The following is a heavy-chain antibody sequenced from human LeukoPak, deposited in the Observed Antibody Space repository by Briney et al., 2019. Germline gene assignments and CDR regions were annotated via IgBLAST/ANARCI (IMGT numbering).Heavy chain of an antibody. J-gene: IGHJ3*02. CDR1: GFTFTSSA. V-gene: IGHV1-58*02. Sequence: SVKVSCKASGFTFTSSAMQWVRQARGQRLEWIGWIVVGSGNTNYAQKFQGRGTITRNTSISTAYMELSSLRSEDTAVYYCARGGYSSSNDAFDIRGQGTMVTDSS. CDR3: ARGGYSSSNDAFDI. CDR2: IVVGSGNT. D-gene: IGHD6-13*01.